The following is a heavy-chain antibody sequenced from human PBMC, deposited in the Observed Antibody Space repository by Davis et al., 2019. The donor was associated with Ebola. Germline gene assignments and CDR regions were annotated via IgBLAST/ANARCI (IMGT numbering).Heavy chain of an antibody. D-gene: IGHD6-13*01. CDR2: ISSSSSYT. V-gene: IGHV3-21*05. CDR3: ARDFIQQQPNHPFDY. Sequence: GESLKISCAASGFTFSSYSMNWVRQAPGKGLEWVSYISSSSSYTNYADSVKGRFTISRDNAKNSLYLQMNSLRAEDTAVYYCARDFIQQQPNHPFDYWGQGTLVTVSS. J-gene: IGHJ4*02. CDR1: GFTFSSYS.